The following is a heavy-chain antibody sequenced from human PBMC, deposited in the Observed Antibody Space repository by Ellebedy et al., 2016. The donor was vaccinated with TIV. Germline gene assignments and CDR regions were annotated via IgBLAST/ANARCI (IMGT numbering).Heavy chain of an antibody. CDR3: ARIRMVRGVIKYYFDY. CDR1: GFTFSSYWM. Sequence: LRLSCVASGFTFSSYWMSWIRQPPGKALEWLARIDWDDDNYYSTSLKTRLTISKDTSKNQVVLTMANMDPVDTATYYCARIRMVRGVIKYYFDYWGQGTLVTVSS. D-gene: IGHD3-10*01. CDR2: IDWDDDN. J-gene: IGHJ4*02. V-gene: IGHV2-70*11.